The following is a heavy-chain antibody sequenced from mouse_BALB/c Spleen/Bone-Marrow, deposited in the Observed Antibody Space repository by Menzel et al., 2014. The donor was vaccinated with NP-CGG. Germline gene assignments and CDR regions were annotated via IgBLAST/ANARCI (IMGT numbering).Heavy chain of an antibody. CDR3: TRAYY. CDR1: GFTFSRHG. D-gene: IGHD2-10*01. V-gene: IGHV5-6-3*01. Sequence: EVKLQESGGGLVQFGGSLKLSCAASGFTFSRHGMSWVRQTPDKRPEXVAIINSDGGSTYFPDSVKGRFTISRDKAKSPLYLQMSSLKSEDTAMYYSTRAYYWGQGTLVTVSA. CDR2: INSDGGST. J-gene: IGHJ3*01.